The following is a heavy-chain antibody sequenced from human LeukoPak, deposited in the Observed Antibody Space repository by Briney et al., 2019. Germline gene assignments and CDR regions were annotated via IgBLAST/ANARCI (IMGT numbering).Heavy chain of an antibody. V-gene: IGHV1-8*01. CDR2: MNPNSGNT. CDR3: ARVHGSGSYPFDY. Sequence: ASVKVSCKASGYTFNSYDINWVRQATGQGLEWMGWMNPNSGNTGYAQKLQGRVTMTTDTSTSTAYMELRSLRSDDTAVYYCARVHGSGSYPFDYWGQGTLVTVSS. CDR1: GYTFNSYD. D-gene: IGHD3-10*01. J-gene: IGHJ4*02.